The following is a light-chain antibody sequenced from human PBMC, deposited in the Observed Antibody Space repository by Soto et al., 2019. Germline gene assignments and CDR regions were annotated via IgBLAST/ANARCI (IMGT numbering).Light chain of an antibody. CDR3: QHDNCHLIT. CDR1: QSISSN. CDR2: DAS. J-gene: IGKJ1*01. Sequence: ITQSPSTLSVSPGDRVTIYCRASQSISSNLAWYQQRPGKAPKLLIYDASSRASGVPARFSGSGSGTEFTLTSSMQSEDDLVYYCCQHDNCHLITFGQGTKVDIK. V-gene: IGKV1-5*01.